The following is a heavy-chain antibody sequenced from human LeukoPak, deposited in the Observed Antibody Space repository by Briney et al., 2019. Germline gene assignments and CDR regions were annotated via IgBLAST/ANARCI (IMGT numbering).Heavy chain of an antibody. V-gene: IGHV3-66*01. CDR2: IYSGGST. J-gene: IGHJ4*02. D-gene: IGHD2-2*01. CDR3: ARGLVPAAPAPVY. CDR1: EFSVGSNY. Sequence: GGSLRLSCAASEFSVGSNYMTWVRQAPGKGLEWVSLIYSGGSTYYADSVKGRFTISRDNSKNTLYLQMNSLRAEDTAVYYCARGLVPAAPAPVYWGQGTLVTVSS.